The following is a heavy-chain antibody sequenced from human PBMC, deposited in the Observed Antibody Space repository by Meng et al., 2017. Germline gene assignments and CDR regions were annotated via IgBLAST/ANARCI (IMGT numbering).Heavy chain of an antibody. CDR2: ISSSSTYK. J-gene: IGHJ5*02. CDR3: VRGSGSYSS. V-gene: IGHV3-21*02. D-gene: IGHD1-26*01. Sequence: EVQLVGSGVCLVKPGWSLRLSCAASGFTFTTSTMNWVRQAPGKGLEWVSSISSSSTYKYYADSVKGRFTISRDDPNNSPYVQMNSLTAGDTAVYYCVRGSGSYSSWGQGTLVTVSS. CDR1: GFTFTTST.